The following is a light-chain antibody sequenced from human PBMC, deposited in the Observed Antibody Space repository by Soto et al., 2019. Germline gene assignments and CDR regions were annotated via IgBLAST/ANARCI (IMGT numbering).Light chain of an antibody. V-gene: IGLV2-8*01. Sequence: QSALTQPPSASGSPGQSVTISCTGTSSDVGAYIFVSWYQQHPGKAPKLMVYDVNRRPPGVPDRFFGSKSGNTASLTVSGLQAEDEADYYCCSYAGGYTYLFGTGTKLTVL. CDR1: SSDVGAYIF. CDR3: CSYAGGYTYL. J-gene: IGLJ1*01. CDR2: DVN.